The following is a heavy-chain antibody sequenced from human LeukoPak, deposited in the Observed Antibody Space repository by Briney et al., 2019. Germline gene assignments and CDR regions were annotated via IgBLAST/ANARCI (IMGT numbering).Heavy chain of an antibody. V-gene: IGHV3-23*01. D-gene: IGHD6-19*01. CDR3: AKNFRKAVAGRVFDY. Sequence: GGSLRLSCAASGFTFSTYAMTWVRQAPGKGLEWVSGISGHGYTTHYADSVKGRFTISRDNSKNTLYLQMNSLRAEDTAVYYCAKNFRKAVAGRVFDYWGQGTLVTVSS. J-gene: IGHJ4*02. CDR2: ISGHGYTT. CDR1: GFTFSTYA.